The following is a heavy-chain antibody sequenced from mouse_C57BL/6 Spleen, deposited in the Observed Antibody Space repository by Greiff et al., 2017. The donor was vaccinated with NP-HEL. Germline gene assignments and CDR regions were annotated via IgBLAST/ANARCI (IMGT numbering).Heavy chain of an antibody. Sequence: VQLQQSGAELAKPGASVKLSCKASGYTFTSYWMHWVKQRPGQGLEWIGYINPSSGYTKYHQKVKDKVTLSADKSSSTVYMQLSSLTYEDSAVYYCARWPRGEVVGEDYWGQGTTLTVSS. CDR2: INPSSGYT. CDR3: ARWPRGEVVGEDY. CDR1: GYTFTSYW. V-gene: IGHV1-7*01. D-gene: IGHD1-1*01. J-gene: IGHJ2*01.